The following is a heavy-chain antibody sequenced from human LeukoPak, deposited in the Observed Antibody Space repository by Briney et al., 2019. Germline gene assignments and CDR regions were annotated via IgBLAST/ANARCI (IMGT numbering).Heavy chain of an antibody. CDR2: IYSGGRT. J-gene: IGHJ4*02. D-gene: IGHD3-22*01. CDR3: ARGCFYDRSPYCPFDY. CDR1: GFIVSNND. Sequence: PGGSLGLSCAASGFIVSNNDMSWVRQAPGKGLESVSLIYSGGRTYYADSVKGRFTISRDNSKNTLYLQMNSLRGEDTAVYYCARGCFYDRSPYCPFDYWGQGTLVTVSS. V-gene: IGHV3-53*01.